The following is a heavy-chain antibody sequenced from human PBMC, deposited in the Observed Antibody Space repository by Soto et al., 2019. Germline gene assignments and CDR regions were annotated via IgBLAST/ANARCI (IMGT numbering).Heavy chain of an antibody. V-gene: IGHV1-18*01. Sequence: QVQLVQSGAEVKRPGASVKVSCKASGYTFTNYGIIWVRQAPGQGLEWMGWISGYNANTKYAEKLLGRVTMTTDTATSTVYMEVRAITTDGPAVYDCARDAGDGGGWGQGTVVSVSS. CDR2: ISGYNANT. CDR1: GYTFTNYG. D-gene: IGHD3-16*01. J-gene: IGHJ4*02. CDR3: ARDAGDGGG.